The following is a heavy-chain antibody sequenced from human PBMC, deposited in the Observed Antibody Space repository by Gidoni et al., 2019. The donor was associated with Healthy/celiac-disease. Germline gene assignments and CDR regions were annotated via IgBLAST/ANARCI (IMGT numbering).Heavy chain of an antibody. V-gene: IGHV3-9*01. Sequence: EVQLVESGGGLVQPGRSLRLSCAASGFTFDDYAMHWVRQAPGKGLEWVSGISWNSGSIGYADSVKGRFTISRDNAKNSLYRQMNSLRAEDTGLYYCAKFGWYTDYWGQGTLVTVSS. CDR3: AKFGWYTDY. J-gene: IGHJ4*02. CDR1: GFTFDDYA. D-gene: IGHD6-19*01. CDR2: ISWNSGSI.